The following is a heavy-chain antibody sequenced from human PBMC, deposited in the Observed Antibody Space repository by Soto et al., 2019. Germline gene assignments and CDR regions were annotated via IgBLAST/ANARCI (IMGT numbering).Heavy chain of an antibody. CDR3: AKARIAAAGYFDY. CDR1: GFTFYNYA. CDR2: ISGSGGST. Sequence: GGSLRLSCAASGFTFYNYAMNWVRQAPGKGLEWVSAISGSGGSTYYADSVKGRFTISRDNSKNTLYLQMNSLRAEDTAVYYCAKARIAAAGYFDYWGQGTLVTVSS. J-gene: IGHJ4*02. V-gene: IGHV3-23*01. D-gene: IGHD6-13*01.